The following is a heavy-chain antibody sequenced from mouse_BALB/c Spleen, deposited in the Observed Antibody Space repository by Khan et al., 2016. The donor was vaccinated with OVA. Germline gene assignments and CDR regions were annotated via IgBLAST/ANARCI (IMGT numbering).Heavy chain of an antibody. CDR3: ARAYYGNYREAMDY. Sequence: QVQLKESGPGLVAPSQSLSITRTVSGFSLSGYGVNWVRQPPGKGLEWLGMIWGDGSTDYNSALKSRLNLRKDNSKSQVFLKMNSLQTDDTASYYCARAYYGNYREAMDYWGQGTSVTVSS. V-gene: IGHV2-6-7*01. CDR2: IWGDGST. D-gene: IGHD2-10*01. CDR1: GFSLSGYG. J-gene: IGHJ4*01.